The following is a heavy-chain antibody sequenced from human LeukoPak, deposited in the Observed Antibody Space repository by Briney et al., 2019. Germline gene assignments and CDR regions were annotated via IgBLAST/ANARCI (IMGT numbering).Heavy chain of an antibody. V-gene: IGHV3-23*01. D-gene: IGHD5-12*01. CDR1: GFSFSSCA. J-gene: IGHJ4*02. Sequence: GGSLRLSCAASGFSFSSCAMIWVRQAPGKGLEWVSDISIRGGATYYADSVKGRFTISRDNSKNTLYLQMNSLRAEDTAVYYCAKGGGYSDFDAYYFDYWGPGTLVTVSS. CDR3: AKGGGYSDFDAYYFDY. CDR2: ISIRGGAT.